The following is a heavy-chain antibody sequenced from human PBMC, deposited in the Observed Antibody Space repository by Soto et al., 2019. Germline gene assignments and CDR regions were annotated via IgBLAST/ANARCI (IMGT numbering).Heavy chain of an antibody. Sequence: QLQLQESGPGLVKPSETLSLTCTVSGGSISTSDHYWGRIRQSPGRGLEWIGSIYYTGTTYYNTSIQSRVTIAVDTSRNQFSLNLRASTAAYTAVYHCARQVTYVILGPPWLLDHWCQGSLVSVSS. CDR1: GGSISTSDHY. CDR3: ARQVTYVILGPPWLLDH. V-gene: IGHV4-39*01. J-gene: IGHJ4*02. CDR2: IYYTGTT. D-gene: IGHD3-9*01.